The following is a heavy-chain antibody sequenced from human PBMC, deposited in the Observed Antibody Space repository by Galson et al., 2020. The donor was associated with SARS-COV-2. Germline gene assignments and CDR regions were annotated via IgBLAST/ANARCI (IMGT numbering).Heavy chain of an antibody. CDR2: ISGSGGST. D-gene: IGHD5-18*01. Sequence: GESLKISCAGSGFTFSIYAMSWVRQAPGKGLEWVSGISGSGGSTYNADSVKGRFTISRDNSKNTLYLQMNSLRAEDTAVYYCAKSPSYTYGSHFDYWGQGTLVTASS. CDR1: GFTFSIYA. J-gene: IGHJ4*02. V-gene: IGHV3-23*01. CDR3: AKSPSYTYGSHFDY.